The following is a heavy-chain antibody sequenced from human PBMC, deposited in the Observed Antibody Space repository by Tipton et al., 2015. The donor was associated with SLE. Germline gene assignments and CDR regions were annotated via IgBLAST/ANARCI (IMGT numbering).Heavy chain of an antibody. Sequence: LSLTCAASGFTFSDYYMSWIRQAPGKGLEWVSYISSSGSTIYYADSVKGRFTISRDNAKNSLYLQMNSLRAEDTAVYYCARDLAALGWFDPWGQGTLVTVSS. J-gene: IGHJ5*02. CDR3: ARDLAALGWFDP. CDR1: GFTFSDYY. D-gene: IGHD6-6*01. CDR2: ISSSGSTI. V-gene: IGHV3-11*04.